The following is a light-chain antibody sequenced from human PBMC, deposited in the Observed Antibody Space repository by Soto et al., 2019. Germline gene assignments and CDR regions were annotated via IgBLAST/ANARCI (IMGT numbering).Light chain of an antibody. CDR1: QSISSW. CDR3: QQSYSSPPT. CDR2: AAS. V-gene: IGKV1-39*01. Sequence: DIQMTQSPSTLSASVGDRVTITCRASQSISSWLAWYQQKPGKAPKLLIYAASRLQSGVPSRFSGSGSGTDFTLTISSLQPEDFATYHCQQSYSSPPTFGQGTRLEIK. J-gene: IGKJ5*01.